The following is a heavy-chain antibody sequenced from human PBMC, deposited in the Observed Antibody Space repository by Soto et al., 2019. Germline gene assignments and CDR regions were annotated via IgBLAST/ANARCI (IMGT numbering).Heavy chain of an antibody. CDR3: ATESSGSSPLHFDF. CDR2: VYYSGST. CDR1: GGSVTSGSHY. J-gene: IGHJ4*02. D-gene: IGHD3-22*01. V-gene: IGHV4-30-4*01. Sequence: QVQLQESGPGLVKPSQTLSLTSTVSGGSVTSGSHYWSWIRQPPGKGLEWIGYVYYSGSTYYNPSLKSRVTISTDTSKNQFSLRLNSVTASDAAVYYCATESSGSSPLHFDFWGQGALVTVSS.